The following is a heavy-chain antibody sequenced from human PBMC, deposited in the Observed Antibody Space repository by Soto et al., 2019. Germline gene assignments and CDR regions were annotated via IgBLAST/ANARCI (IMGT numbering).Heavy chain of an antibody. CDR2: IYSGST. V-gene: IGHV4-31*03. CDR3: ARLKSAYYKIISYPFDS. Sequence: QVQLQESGPGLVKPSQTLSLTCTVSGGSISSGGYYWTWVRQHPGKGLEWIGYIYSGSTYYNPSLKSRLTTSLDTSKNQCSLKLSSVTAADTAVYYCARLKSAYYKIISYPFDSWGRGTLVTVSS. J-gene: IGHJ4*02. D-gene: IGHD3-9*01. CDR1: GGSISSGGYY.